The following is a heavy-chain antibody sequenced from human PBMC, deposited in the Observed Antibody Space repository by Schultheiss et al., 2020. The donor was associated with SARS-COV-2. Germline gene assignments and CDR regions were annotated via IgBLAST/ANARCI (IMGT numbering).Heavy chain of an antibody. J-gene: IGHJ6*02. Sequence: GGPLRLSCAASGFTFSSYSMNWVRQAPGKGLEWVSSISSSSSYIYYADSVKGRFTISRDNAKNSLYLQMNSLRAEDTAVYYCASGGDDILTGYRHKYGMDVWGQGTTVTVSS. D-gene: IGHD3-9*01. CDR1: GFTFSSYS. CDR3: ASGGDDILTGYRHKYGMDV. V-gene: IGHV3-21*01. CDR2: ISSSSSYI.